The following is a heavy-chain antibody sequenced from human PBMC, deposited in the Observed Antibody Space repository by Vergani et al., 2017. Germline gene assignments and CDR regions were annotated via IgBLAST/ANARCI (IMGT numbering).Heavy chain of an antibody. Sequence: QVQLQQWGAGLLKPSETLSLTCAVYGGSFSGYYWSWIPQPPGKGLEWIGEINHSGSTNYNPSLKSRFTISVDTSKNQFSLKLSSVTAADTAVYYCARNYYGGNSFLRWGQGTLVTVSS. CDR2: INHSGST. CDR3: ARNYYGGNSFLR. J-gene: IGHJ4*02. V-gene: IGHV4-34*01. CDR1: GGSFSGYY. D-gene: IGHD4-23*01.